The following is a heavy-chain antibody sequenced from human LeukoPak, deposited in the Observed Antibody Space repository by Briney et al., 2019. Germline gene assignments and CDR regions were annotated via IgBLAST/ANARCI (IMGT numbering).Heavy chain of an antibody. D-gene: IGHD2-8*01. CDR3: AREGGAGGTIDY. J-gene: IGHJ4*02. CDR2: IYSGGST. CDR1: GFTVSSNY. Sequence: GGSLRLSCAVAGFTVSSNYMSWVRQVPGKRLEWVSVIYSGGSTYYADSVKGRFTISRDNSKNTLYLQMNSLRAEDTAVYYSAREGGAGGTIDYWGQGTLVTVSS. V-gene: IGHV3-53*01.